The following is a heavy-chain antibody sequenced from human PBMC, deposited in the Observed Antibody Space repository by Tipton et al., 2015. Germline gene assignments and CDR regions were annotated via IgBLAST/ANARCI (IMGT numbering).Heavy chain of an antibody. CDR3: ARDGSYCGSTSCYYSWFDP. Sequence: TLSLTCTVSGGSVSSGSYYWSWIRQPPGKGLEWIGYIYYSGSTNYNPSLKSRVTMSLDTSKNQFSLRLNSVTAADTAVYYCARDGSYCGSTSCYYSWFDPWGQGTLVTVSS. J-gene: IGHJ5*02. D-gene: IGHD2-2*01. CDR1: GGSVSSGSYY. V-gene: IGHV4-61*01. CDR2: IYYSGST.